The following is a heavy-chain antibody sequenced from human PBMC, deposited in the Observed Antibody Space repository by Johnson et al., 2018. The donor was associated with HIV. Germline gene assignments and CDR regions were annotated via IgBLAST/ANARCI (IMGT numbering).Heavy chain of an antibody. CDR2: ISYAGSNK. V-gene: IGHV3-30-3*01. CDR3: AKDRYSLTRDTVDI. J-gene: IGHJ3*02. Sequence: HVQLVESGGGVVQPGRSLRLSCAASGFTFSSNAMHWVRQAPGKGLERVVVISYAGSNKSYADSVKGRFTISRDNSKNTLYLQMNSMRAEDTAVYYCAKDRYSLTRDTVDIWGQGTMVTVSS. CDR1: GFTFSSNA. D-gene: IGHD2-21*01.